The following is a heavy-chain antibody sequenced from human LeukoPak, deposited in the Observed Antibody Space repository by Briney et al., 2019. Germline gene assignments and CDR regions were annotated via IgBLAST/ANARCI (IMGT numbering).Heavy chain of an antibody. V-gene: IGHV3-74*01. J-gene: IGHJ4*02. CDR2: INTDGSIT. CDR3: ARDRGPRTGFMVREAYDY. CDR1: GVTLSNYA. Sequence: AGGSLRLSCVASGVTLSNYAMSWARQAPGKGLVWVSRINTDGSITNYADSVKGRFSISRDNAKNTLYLQMSSLRAEDTAVYYCARDRGPRTGFMVREAYDYWGQGTLVTVSS. D-gene: IGHD3-10*01.